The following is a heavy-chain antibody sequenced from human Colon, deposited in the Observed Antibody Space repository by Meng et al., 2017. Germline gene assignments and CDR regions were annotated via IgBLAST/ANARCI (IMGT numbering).Heavy chain of an antibody. CDR3: SRHYDYGDYGELE. D-gene: IGHD4-17*01. J-gene: IGHJ4*02. CDR1: ESTFSGSA. Sequence: GGSLRLSCAASESTFSGSAVHWVRQASGKGLEWIGRIRSKANNYATGYAASLKGRFSIARDESKNKAYLQINSLKTEDTAVYYCSRHYDYGDYGELEWGQGTLVTVSS. V-gene: IGHV3-73*01. CDR2: IRSKANNYAT.